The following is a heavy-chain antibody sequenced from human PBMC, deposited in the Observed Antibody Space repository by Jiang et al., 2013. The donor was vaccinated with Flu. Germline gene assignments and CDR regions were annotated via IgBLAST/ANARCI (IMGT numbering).Heavy chain of an antibody. CDR1: GGSISGSSYY. D-gene: IGHD6-13*01. CDR2: IYYSGST. Sequence: KPSETLSLTCTVSGGSISGSSYYWGWIRQPPGKGLEWIGSIYYSGSTYYNPSLKSRVTISVDTSKNQFSLKLSSVTAADTAVYYCARDDSSSWYGIRGGYFDYWGQGTLVTVSS. CDR3: ARDDSSSWYGIRGGYFDY. J-gene: IGHJ4*02. V-gene: IGHV4-39*07.